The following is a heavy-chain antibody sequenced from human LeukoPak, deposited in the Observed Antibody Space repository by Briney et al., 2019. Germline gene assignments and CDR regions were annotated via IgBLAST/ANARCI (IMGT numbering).Heavy chain of an antibody. Sequence: GGSLRLSCAASGFTFSSYWMHWVRQAPGKGLVWVSRINSDGSSISYADSVKGRFTISRDNAKNSLYLQMNSLRAEDTAVYYCARIAVADYYYYYGTDVWGQGTTVTVSS. CDR3: ARIAVADYYYYYGTDV. CDR2: INSDGSSI. D-gene: IGHD6-19*01. J-gene: IGHJ6*02. CDR1: GFTFSSYW. V-gene: IGHV3-74*01.